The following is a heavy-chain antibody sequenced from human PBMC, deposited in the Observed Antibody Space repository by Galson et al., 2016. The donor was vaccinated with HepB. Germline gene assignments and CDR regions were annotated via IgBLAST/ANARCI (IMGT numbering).Heavy chain of an antibody. J-gene: IGHJ6*02. D-gene: IGHD6-13*01. V-gene: IGHV1-18*01. CDR2: ISAYNGNT. CDR3: ARGMREGCYYYGMDV. CDR1: GYTFTSYG. Sequence: SVKVSCKASGYTFTSYGISWVRQAPGQGLEWMGWISAYNGNTNYAQKLQGRVTVTTDTSTSTAYMELRRLRSDDTAVYYCARGMREGCYYYGMDVWGQGTTVTVSS.